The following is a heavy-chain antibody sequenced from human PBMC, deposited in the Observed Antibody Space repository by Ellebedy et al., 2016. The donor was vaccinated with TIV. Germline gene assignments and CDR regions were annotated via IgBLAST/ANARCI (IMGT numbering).Heavy chain of an antibody. D-gene: IGHD5-24*01. CDR3: SRWRRTTTTGDDS. CDR1: GDFISTDSYF. J-gene: IGHJ4*02. Sequence: SETLSLXXTVSGDFISTDSYFWVWVRQPPGKGLEWIGSIYYGGTSSYDPSLRSRATISMATSKNQFSLKLTSVTAADTAVYYCSRWRRTTTTGDDSWGQGTLVTVSS. V-gene: IGHV4-39*01. CDR2: IYYGGTS.